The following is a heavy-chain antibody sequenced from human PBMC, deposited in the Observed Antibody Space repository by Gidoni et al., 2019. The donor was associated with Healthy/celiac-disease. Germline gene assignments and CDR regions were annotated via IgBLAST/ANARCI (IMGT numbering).Heavy chain of an antibody. V-gene: IGHV3-30-3*01. CDR3: ARVGVDTAMVTFWYFDL. CDR2: ISYDGSNK. CDR1: GFTFSRYA. J-gene: IGHJ2*01. Sequence: QVQLVESGGGVVQPGRSLRLSCAASGFTFSRYAMHWVRQAPGKGLEWVAVISYDGSNKYYADSVKGRFTISRDNSKNTLYLQMNSLRAEDTAVYYCARVGVDTAMVTFWYFDLWGRGTLVTVSS. D-gene: IGHD5-18*01.